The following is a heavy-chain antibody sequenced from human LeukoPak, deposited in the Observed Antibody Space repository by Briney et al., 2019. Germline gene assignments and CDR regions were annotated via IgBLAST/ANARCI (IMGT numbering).Heavy chain of an antibody. CDR1: GYSISSGYY. CDR2: IYHSGST. Sequence: PSETLSLTCTVSGYSISSGYYWGWIRQPPGKGLEWIGSIYHSGSTYYNPSLKSRVTISVDTSKNQFSLKLSSVTAADTAVYYCARDGARITMPEDWGQGTLVTVSS. D-gene: IGHD3-10*01. V-gene: IGHV4-38-2*02. J-gene: IGHJ4*02. CDR3: ARDGARITMPED.